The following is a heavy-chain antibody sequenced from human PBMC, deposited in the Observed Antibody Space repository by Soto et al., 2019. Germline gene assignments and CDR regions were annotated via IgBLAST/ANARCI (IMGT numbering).Heavy chain of an antibody. Sequence: GGSLRLSCAASGSISTTTPLSWVRQAPGKGLEWVSTISGRGTNTYYADSVKGRFIISRDNLKNTVNLQMNGMGVGDTAIYYCATSFRHFENWGQGT. CDR1: GSISTTTP. CDR2: ISGRGTNT. CDR3: ATSFRHFEN. V-gene: IGHV3-23*01. J-gene: IGHJ4*02.